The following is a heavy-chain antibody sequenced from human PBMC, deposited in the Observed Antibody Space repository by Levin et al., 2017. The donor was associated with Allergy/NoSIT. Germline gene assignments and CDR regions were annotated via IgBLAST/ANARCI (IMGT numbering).Heavy chain of an antibody. V-gene: IGHV3-30-3*01. CDR2: ISYDGSNK. CDR3: ARDLAPPGFGELLPDY. D-gene: IGHD3-10*01. J-gene: IGHJ4*02. CDR1: GFTFSSYA. Sequence: GGSLRLSCAASGFTFSSYAMHWVRQAPGKGLEWVAVISYDGSNKYYADSVKGRFTISRDNSKNTLYLQMNSLRAEDTAVYYCARDLAPPGFGELLPDYWGQGTLVTVSS.